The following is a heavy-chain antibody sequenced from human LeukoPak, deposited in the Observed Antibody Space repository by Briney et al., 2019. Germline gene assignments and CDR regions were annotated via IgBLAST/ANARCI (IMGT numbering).Heavy chain of an antibody. CDR3: ARMYSSSLDP. Sequence: SETLSLTCTVSGGSISSSSYYWGWIRQPPGKGLEWIGSIYYSGSTYHNPSLKSRVTISVDTSKNQFSLKLSSVTAADTAVYYCARMYSSSLDPWGQGTLVTVSS. D-gene: IGHD6-6*01. CDR1: GGSISSSSYY. V-gene: IGHV4-39*01. CDR2: IYYSGST. J-gene: IGHJ5*02.